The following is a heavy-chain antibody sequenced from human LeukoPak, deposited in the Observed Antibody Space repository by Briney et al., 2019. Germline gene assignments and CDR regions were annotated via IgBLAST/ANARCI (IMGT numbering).Heavy chain of an antibody. V-gene: IGHV1-69*05. D-gene: IGHD1-1*01. CDR2: IIPIFGTA. CDR1: GGTFSSYA. Sequence: SVKVSRKASGGTFSSYAISWVRQAPGQGLEWMGGIIPIFGTANYAQKFQGRVTITTDESTSTAYMELSSLRSEDTAVYYCATEGGTTGTTNYYYYYMDVWGKGTTVTVSS. CDR3: ATEGGTTGTTNYYYYYMDV. J-gene: IGHJ6*03.